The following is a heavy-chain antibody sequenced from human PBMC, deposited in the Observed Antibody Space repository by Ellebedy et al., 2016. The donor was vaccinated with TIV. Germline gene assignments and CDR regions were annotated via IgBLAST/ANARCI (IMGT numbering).Heavy chain of an antibody. Sequence: GESLKISXAASGFTFSNAWMSWVRQAPGKGLEWVGRIKSKTDGGTTDYAAPVKGRFTISRDDSKNTLYLQMNSLKTEDTAVYYCTTVPNSGYCSSTSCYAPDYWGQGTLVTVSS. D-gene: IGHD2-2*01. CDR3: TTVPNSGYCSSTSCYAPDY. CDR1: GFTFSNAW. CDR2: IKSKTDGGTT. V-gene: IGHV3-15*01. J-gene: IGHJ4*02.